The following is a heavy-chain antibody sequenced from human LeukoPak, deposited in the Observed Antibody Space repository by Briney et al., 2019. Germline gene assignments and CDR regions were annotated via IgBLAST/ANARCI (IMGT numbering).Heavy chain of an antibody. CDR2: ISYGGSNK. CDR3: ARVRVGGTNYFDS. D-gene: IGHD1-26*01. V-gene: IGHV3-30*03. Sequence: PGRSLRLSCAASGFSFSNYDMHWVRQAPGKGLEWVAGISYGGSNKYYIDSVKGRFTISRDNAKNSLYLQMNSLRVEDTAVYYCARVRVGGTNYFDSRGQGTLVTVSS. CDR1: GFSFSNYD. J-gene: IGHJ4*02.